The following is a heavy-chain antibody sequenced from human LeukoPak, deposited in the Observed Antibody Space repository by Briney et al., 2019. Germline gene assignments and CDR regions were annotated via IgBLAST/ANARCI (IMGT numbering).Heavy chain of an antibody. CDR3: ARLLAGSGSYYLDS. CDR2: ISNFGTYK. D-gene: IGHD3-10*01. V-gene: IGHV3-21*01. CDR1: GFTFSSYS. Sequence: GGSLRLSCAASGFTFSSYSINWVRQAPGKGLEWVSSISNFGTYKYYADSVKGRFTVSRDNAKNSLYLQMNNLRGEDTAVYYCARLLAGSGSYYLDSWGEGTLVTVSS. J-gene: IGHJ4*02.